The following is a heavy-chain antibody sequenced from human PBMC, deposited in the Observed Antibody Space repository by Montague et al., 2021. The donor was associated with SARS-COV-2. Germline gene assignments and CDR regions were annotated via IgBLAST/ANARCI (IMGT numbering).Heavy chain of an antibody. J-gene: IGHJ6*02. D-gene: IGHD3-9*01. V-gene: IGHV3-11*06. CDR1: GFTFSDYY. CDR3: ARDQPHYEILTGYYKDYYYMDV. Sequence: SLRLSCAASGFTFSDYYMSWIRQAPGKGLEWVSYISSSSSYTNYXXSVKGRFTISRDNAKNSLYLQVNSLRAEDTAVYYCARDQPHYEILTGYYKDYYYMDVWGQGTTVTVSS. CDR2: ISSSSSYT.